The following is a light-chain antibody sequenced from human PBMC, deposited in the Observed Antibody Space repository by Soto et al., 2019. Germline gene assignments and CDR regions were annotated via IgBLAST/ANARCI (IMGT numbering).Light chain of an antibody. CDR2: RAS. J-gene: IGKJ1*01. CDR3: QQYHNLWT. CDR1: HYVYSN. Sequence: EIVMTQSPVTLSVSPGERATLSFTASHYVYSNVAWFQQRPGQAPRLLIYRASTRATGTPARFSGSGSGTEFTLTISSLQSEDFALYSCQQYHNLWTFGQGTKVDIK. V-gene: IGKV3-15*01.